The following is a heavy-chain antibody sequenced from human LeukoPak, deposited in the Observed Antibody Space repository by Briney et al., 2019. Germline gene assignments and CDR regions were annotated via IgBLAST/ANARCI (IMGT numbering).Heavy chain of an antibody. D-gene: IGHD2-21*02. V-gene: IGHV1-46*01. Sequence: GASVNVSCKASGYTFTNFYIHWVRQAPGQGLEWMGFISPRGGSTSYARRFQGRVTVTRDTSTSTVYMELSSLRSEDTAVYYCARDGTPYCGDDCYSAPFFDYWGQGILVTVSS. J-gene: IGHJ4*02. CDR1: GYTFTNFY. CDR3: ARDGTPYCGDDCYSAPFFDY. CDR2: ISPRGGST.